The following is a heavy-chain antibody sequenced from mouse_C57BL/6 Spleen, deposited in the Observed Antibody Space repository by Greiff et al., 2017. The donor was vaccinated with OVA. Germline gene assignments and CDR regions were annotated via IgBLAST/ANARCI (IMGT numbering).Heavy chain of an antibody. J-gene: IGHJ2*01. D-gene: IGHD2-1*01. V-gene: IGHV1-50*01. Sequence: QVQLKQPGAELVKPGASVKLSCKASGYTFTSYWMQWVKHRPGQGLEWIGEIDPSDSYTNYNQKFKGKATLTVDTSSSTAYMQLSSLTSEDSAVYYCARRYYGNYVGYFDYWGQGTTLTVSS. CDR2: IDPSDSYT. CDR1: GYTFTSYW. CDR3: ARRYYGNYVGYFDY.